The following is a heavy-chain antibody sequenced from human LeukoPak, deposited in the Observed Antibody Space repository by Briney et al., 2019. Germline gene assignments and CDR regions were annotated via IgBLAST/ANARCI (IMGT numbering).Heavy chain of an antibody. J-gene: IGHJ4*02. D-gene: IGHD2-2*01. V-gene: IGHV4-4*07. CDR3: ARLSADSSSSRGFDY. Sequence: SETLSLTCTVSGASISSYYWTWIRQPAGKGLEWIGRIYTSGSTNYNPSLKSRVAMSVDTSKNQFSLKLRSVTAADTAVYYCARLSADSSSSRGFDYWGQGTLVTISS. CDR2: IYTSGST. CDR1: GASISSYY.